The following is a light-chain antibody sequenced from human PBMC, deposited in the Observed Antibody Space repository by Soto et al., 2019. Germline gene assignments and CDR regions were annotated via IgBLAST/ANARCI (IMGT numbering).Light chain of an antibody. CDR1: NTDVGQDKS. CDR2: EVT. CDR3: VSYTDTDTLV. V-gene: IGLV2-14*01. J-gene: IGLJ1*01. Sequence: QSVLTQPASVSGSRGQSITISCVGCNTDVGQDKSVSWYQQGPGKAPKLLIFEVTNRPSGVSSRFSGSRSGNTASLTISGLQPDDEGDYFCVSYTDTDTLVFGTGTKLTVL.